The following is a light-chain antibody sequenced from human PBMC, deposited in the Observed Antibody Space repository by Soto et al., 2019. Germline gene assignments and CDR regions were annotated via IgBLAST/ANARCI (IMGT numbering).Light chain of an antibody. V-gene: IGKV1-27*01. CDR1: QGIRNY. CDR3: QKYNSAPPLT. J-gene: IGKJ4*01. CDR2: AAS. Sequence: DIQMTQSPSSLSASVGDRVNITCRASQGIRNYLAWYQQKPGKVPTLLIYAASTLQSGVPSRFGGSGSGTDFTLTISSLQPEDFATYYCQKYNSAPPLTFGGGTKVEIK.